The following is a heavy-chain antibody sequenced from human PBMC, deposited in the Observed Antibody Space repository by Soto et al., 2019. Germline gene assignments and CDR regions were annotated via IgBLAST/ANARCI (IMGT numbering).Heavy chain of an antibody. CDR2: IFHTGST. Sequence: QVQLQESGPGLLKPSQTLSLTCSVSAGSISSPGYYWSRIRKHPGNGLEWLGYIFHTGSTDNNPPLKSGLTMCVDTSKNQFSLKLSSVTAADTALYYCARGATATTARGAFEIWGQGTMVTVSS. J-gene: IGHJ3*02. CDR3: ARGATATTARGAFEI. D-gene: IGHD1-1*01. CDR1: AGSISSPGYY. V-gene: IGHV4-31*03.